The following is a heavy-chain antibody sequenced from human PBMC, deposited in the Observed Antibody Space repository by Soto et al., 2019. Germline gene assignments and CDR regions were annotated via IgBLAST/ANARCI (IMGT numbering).Heavy chain of an antibody. CDR1: GFTVSSNY. CDR2: IYSGGST. J-gene: IGHJ5*02. V-gene: IGHV3-53*01. CDR3: ERDPHRGSSTTWLDP. D-gene: IGHD6-13*01. Sequence: GGSLRLSCAASGFTVSSNYMSWVRQAPGKGLEWVSVIYSGGSTYYADSVKGRFTISRDNSKNTLYLQMNSLRAEDTAVYYCERDPHRGSSTTWLDPWGQGTLVTVYS.